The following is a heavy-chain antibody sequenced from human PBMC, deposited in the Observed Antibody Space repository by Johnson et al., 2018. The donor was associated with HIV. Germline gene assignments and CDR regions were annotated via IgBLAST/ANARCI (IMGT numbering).Heavy chain of an antibody. J-gene: IGHJ3*01. CDR1: GFTFSSYA. CDR3: ARVGESQPLPLGDSLAL. Sequence: VRLVESGGGVVQPGRSLRLSCAASGFTFSSYAMSWVRQSPGKGLEWVSAISGSGGSTYYADSVKGRFTISRDNSKNSLYLQMSSLKVEDTALYYCARVGESQPLPLGDSLALWCRGTMVIVSS. V-gene: IGHV3-23*04. CDR2: ISGSGGST. D-gene: IGHD6-13*01.